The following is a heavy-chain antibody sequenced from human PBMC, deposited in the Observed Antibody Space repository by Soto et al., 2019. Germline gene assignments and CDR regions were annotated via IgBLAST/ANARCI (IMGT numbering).Heavy chain of an antibody. CDR1: GFSFTTSGVG. CDR2: ILWDDDE. V-gene: IGHV2-5*02. CDR3: AHRGHDFQDAFDV. D-gene: IGHD2-21*02. Sequence: QITLKESGPTLVKPTQTLTLSCTFSGFSFTTSGVGVGWIRQPPGKALEWLALILWDDDERYSSSLKSRLTITKDTAKNQVVLIMTNMDPVDTATYYCAHRGHDFQDAFDVWGQGTMVTVSS. J-gene: IGHJ3*01.